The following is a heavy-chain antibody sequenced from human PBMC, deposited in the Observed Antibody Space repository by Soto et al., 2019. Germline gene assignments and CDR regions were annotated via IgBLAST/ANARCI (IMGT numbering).Heavy chain of an antibody. CDR3: ARVGSSSFGYYYYYMDV. D-gene: IGHD6-13*01. CDR2: IIPILGIA. CDR1: GGTFSSYT. V-gene: IGHV1-69*02. J-gene: IGHJ6*03. Sequence: ASVKVSCKASGGTFSSYTISWVRQAPGQGLEWMGRIIPILGIANYAQKFQGRVTITADKSTSIAYMELSSLRSEDTAMYYCARVGSSSFGYYYYYMDVWGKGTTVTVSS.